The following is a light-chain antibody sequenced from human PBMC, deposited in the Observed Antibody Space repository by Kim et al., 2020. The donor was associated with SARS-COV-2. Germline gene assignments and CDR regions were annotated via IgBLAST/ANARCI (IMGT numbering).Light chain of an antibody. CDR1: SSDVGGYNY. J-gene: IGLJ2*01. CDR3: SSYTSSSTLL. CDR2: DVS. Sequence: QSALTQPASVSGSPGQSTTISCTGTSSDVGGYNYVSWYQHHPGKAPKLMIFDVSKRPSEISNRFSGSKSGNMASLTISGLQAEDEADYYCSSYTSSSTLLFGGGTQLTVL. V-gene: IGLV2-14*03.